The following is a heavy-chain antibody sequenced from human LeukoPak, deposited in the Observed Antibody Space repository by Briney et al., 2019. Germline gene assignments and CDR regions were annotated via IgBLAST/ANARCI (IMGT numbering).Heavy chain of an antibody. CDR1: GFTFSDYY. J-gene: IGHJ3*02. V-gene: IGHV3-11*01. CDR3: ASGARGWLQLDAFDI. D-gene: IGHD5-24*01. CDR2: ISSSGSTI. Sequence: GGSLRLSCAASGFTFSDYYMSWIRQAPGKGLEWVSCISSSGSTIYYADSVKGRFTISRDNAKNSLYLQMNSLRAEDTAVYYCASGARGWLQLDAFDIWGQGTMVTVSS.